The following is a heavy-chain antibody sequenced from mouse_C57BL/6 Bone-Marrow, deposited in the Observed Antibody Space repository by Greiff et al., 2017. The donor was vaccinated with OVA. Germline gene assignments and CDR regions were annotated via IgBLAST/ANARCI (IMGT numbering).Heavy chain of an antibody. CDR2: IDPSDSYT. Sequence: VQLQQPGAELVMPGASVKLSCKASGYTFTSYWMHWVKQRPGQGLEWIGEIDPSDSYTNYNQKFKGKSTLTVDKSSSTAYMQLSSLTSEDSAVYYCARSPTLMDYWGQGTSVTVSS. CDR1: GYTFTSYW. J-gene: IGHJ4*01. V-gene: IGHV1-69*01. CDR3: ARSPTLMDY.